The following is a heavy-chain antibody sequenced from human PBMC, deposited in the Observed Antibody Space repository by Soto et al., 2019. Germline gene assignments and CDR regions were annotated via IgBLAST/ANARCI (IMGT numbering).Heavy chain of an antibody. V-gene: IGHV4-30-2*01. J-gene: IGHJ5*02. CDR3: ARVPDR. Sequence: PSDTLSLTCAVSGCSISSGGYSWSWIRQPPGKGLEWIGYIYHSGSTYYNPSLKSRVTISVDRSKNQFSLKLSSVTAADTAVYYCARVPDRWGQGTLVTVSS. CDR1: GCSISSGGYS. CDR2: IYHSGST.